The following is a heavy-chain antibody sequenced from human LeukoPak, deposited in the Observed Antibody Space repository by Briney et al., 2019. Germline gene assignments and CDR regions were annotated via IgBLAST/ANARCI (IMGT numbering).Heavy chain of an antibody. CDR3: ARHPGDFTGIVKYYYMDV. J-gene: IGHJ6*03. CDR2: IRFDGSNK. Sequence: GGSLRLSCGASGFTFSSFGMHWVRQAPGKGLEWVAFIRFDGSNKYYADSVKGRFTISRDNSKNTLFLQVNSLRAEDTAVYYCARHPGDFTGIVKYYYMDVWGKGTTVTVSS. D-gene: IGHD1-26*01. V-gene: IGHV3-30*02. CDR1: GFTFSSFG.